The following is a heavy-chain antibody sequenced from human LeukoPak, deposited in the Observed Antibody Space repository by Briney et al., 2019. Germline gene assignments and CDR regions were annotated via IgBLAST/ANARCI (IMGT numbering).Heavy chain of an antibody. D-gene: IGHD3-10*01. CDR3: ARDLEGGSYLLVN. Sequence: PSETLSLTCTVSGGSIRSSSYYWGWIRQPPGKGLEWIASIYYSGNTYYNPSLKSRVTISVDTSKNQFSLKLSSVTAADTAVYYCARDLEGGSYLLVNWGQGILVTVSS. J-gene: IGHJ4*02. CDR2: IYYSGNT. V-gene: IGHV4-39*07. CDR1: GGSIRSSSYY.